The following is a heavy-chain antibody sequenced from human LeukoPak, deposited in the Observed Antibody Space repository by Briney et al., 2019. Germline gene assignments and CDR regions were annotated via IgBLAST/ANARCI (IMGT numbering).Heavy chain of an antibody. CDR3: ARQSRYCTNGICYQDY. V-gene: IGHV4-38-2*01. J-gene: IGHJ4*02. CDR1: GYFISSGYY. Sequence: PSETLSLTCAVSGYFISSGYYWGWIRQPPGKGLEWIGSIYYSGTTFYNPSLKSRLTISVDTSNNQFSLKLTSVTAADTAVYYCARQSRYCTNGICYQDYWAQGTLVTVSS. D-gene: IGHD2-8*01. CDR2: IYYSGTT.